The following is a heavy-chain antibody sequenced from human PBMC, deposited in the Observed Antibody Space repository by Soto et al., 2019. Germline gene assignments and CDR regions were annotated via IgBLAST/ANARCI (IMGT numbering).Heavy chain of an antibody. CDR3: AKPYCIFNSCFDNWFDP. J-gene: IGHJ5*02. V-gene: IGHV1-3*01. Sequence: ASVKVSCKASGYTFTSYAIHWVRQAPGQRLEWMGWINAGNGNTKYSQKFQGRVTITRDTSASTAYMELNSLRPEDTAEYYCAKPYCIFNSCFDNWFDPWGQGTLVTVSS. D-gene: IGHD3-3*01. CDR2: INAGNGNT. CDR1: GYTFTSYA.